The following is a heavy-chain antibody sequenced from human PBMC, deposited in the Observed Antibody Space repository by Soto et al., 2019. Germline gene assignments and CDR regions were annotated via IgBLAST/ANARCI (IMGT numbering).Heavy chain of an antibody. Sequence: SETLSLTCTVSGGSLSSYYWSWIRQPPGKGLEWIGYIYYTGSTNYNPSLKSRVTISVDTSKNQFSLKLSSVTAADTAVYYCASDRGRSGTVYFDYWGQGALVAVST. V-gene: IGHV4-59*01. D-gene: IGHD3-10*01. CDR3: ASDRGRSGTVYFDY. J-gene: IGHJ4*02. CDR1: GGSLSSYY. CDR2: IYYTGST.